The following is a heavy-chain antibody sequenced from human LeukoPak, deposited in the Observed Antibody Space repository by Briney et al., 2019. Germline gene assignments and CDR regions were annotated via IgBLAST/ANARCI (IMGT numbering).Heavy chain of an antibody. J-gene: IGHJ4*02. Sequence: GGSLRPSCAASGFTFSSYGMHWVRQAPGKGLEWVAVIWYDGSNRYYTDSVKGRSTISRDNSKNTLYLQMNSLRAEDTAVYYCARDLAGTTTDGFFDYWGQGTLVTVSS. D-gene: IGHD1-26*01. V-gene: IGHV3-33*01. CDR3: ARDLAGTTTDGFFDY. CDR2: IWYDGSNR. CDR1: GFTFSSYG.